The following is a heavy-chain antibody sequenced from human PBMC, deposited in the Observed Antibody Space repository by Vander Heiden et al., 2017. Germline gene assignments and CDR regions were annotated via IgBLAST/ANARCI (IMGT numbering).Heavy chain of an antibody. D-gene: IGHD2-15*01. CDR1: GFTFSSYA. CDR3: AREYCSGGSCYWSPLDY. J-gene: IGHJ4*02. CDR2: ISYDGSNK. V-gene: IGHV3-30*01. Sequence: QVQLVESGGGVVQPGRSLRLSCAASGFTFSSYAMHWVRQAPGKGLEWVAVISYDGSNKYYADSVKGRVTISRDNSKNTLYLQMNSLRAEDTAVYYCAREYCSGGSCYWSPLDYWGQGTLVTVSS.